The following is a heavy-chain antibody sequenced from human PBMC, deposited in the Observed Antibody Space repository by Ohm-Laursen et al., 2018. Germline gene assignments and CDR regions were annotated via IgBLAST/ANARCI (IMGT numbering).Heavy chain of an antibody. V-gene: IGHV1-69*10. CDR2: IIPVFHIA. Sequence: GASVKVSCKGSGVNFNTSPINWVRQAPGQGLEWMGAIIPVFHIATYAQKFQGRVTITADKSTSTAYMELSSLRSEDTAVYYCAWEGDGPYYDSSVYVDYWGQGTLVTVSS. CDR1: GVNFNTSP. CDR3: AWEGDGPYYDSSVYVDY. D-gene: IGHD3-22*01. J-gene: IGHJ4*02.